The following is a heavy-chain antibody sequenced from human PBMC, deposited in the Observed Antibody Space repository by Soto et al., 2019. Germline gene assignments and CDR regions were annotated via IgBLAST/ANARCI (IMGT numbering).Heavy chain of an antibody. CDR3: ARERQWLNYFDY. J-gene: IGHJ4*02. V-gene: IGHV1-18*01. CDR2: ISAYNGNT. Sequence: ASVKVSCKASGYTFTSYGISWVRQAPGQGLEWMGWISAYNGNTNYAQKLQGRVTMTTDTSTTTAYMELRSLRSDDTALYYCARERQWLNYFDYWGQGTLVTVSS. CDR1: GYTFTSYG. D-gene: IGHD6-19*01.